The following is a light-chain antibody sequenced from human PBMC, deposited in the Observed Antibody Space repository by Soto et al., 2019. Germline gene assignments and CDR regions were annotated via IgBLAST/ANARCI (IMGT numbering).Light chain of an antibody. CDR2: DAS. V-gene: IGKV3-11*01. CDR1: QSVSSY. CDR3: QQRSNWRWT. J-gene: IGKJ1*01. Sequence: ESVLTQSPATVSLSPGERATLSCRASQSVSSYLAWYQQKPGQAPRLLIYDASNRATGIPARFSGSGSGTDFTLTISSLEPEDFAVYYCQQRSNWRWTFGQGAKVDIK.